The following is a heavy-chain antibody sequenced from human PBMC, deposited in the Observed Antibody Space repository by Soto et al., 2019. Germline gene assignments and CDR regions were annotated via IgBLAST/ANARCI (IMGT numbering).Heavy chain of an antibody. D-gene: IGHD2-15*01. CDR1: GFTVSSNY. J-gene: IGHJ4*02. Sequence: HPGGSLRLACAACGFTVSSNYMSWVRQAPGKGLEWVSVIYSGGSTYYADSVKGRFTISRDNSKNTLYLQMNSLKAEDTAVYYCAREGRHGPFDYWGPGPLVTVSS. CDR2: IYSGGST. CDR3: AREGRHGPFDY. V-gene: IGHV3-66*01.